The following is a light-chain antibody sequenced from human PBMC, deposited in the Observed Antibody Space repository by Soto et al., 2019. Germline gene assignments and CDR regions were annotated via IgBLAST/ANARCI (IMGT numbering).Light chain of an antibody. V-gene: IGLV3-25*03. Sequence: SYELTQPPSVSVSPGQTARITCSGDALPKQYAYWYQQKPGQAPVQGIYKDSERPSGIPERFSGSSSGTTVTLTISGVQAEDEADYYCQSADSSGTYVVFGGGTKLTVL. J-gene: IGLJ2*01. CDR1: ALPKQY. CDR2: KDS. CDR3: QSADSSGTYVV.